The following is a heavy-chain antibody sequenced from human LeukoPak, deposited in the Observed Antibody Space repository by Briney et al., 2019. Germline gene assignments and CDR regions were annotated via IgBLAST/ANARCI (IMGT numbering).Heavy chain of an antibody. V-gene: IGHV1-3*01. CDR1: GYTFTSYA. Sequence: GASVTVSCTASGYTFTSYAMHWVRQAPGQRLEWTGWINAGNGNTKYSQKFQGRVTITRDTSASTAYMELSSLRSEDTAVYYCARDRAVTTHARFDYWGQGTLVTVSS. CDR3: ARDRAVTTHARFDY. CDR2: INAGNGNT. D-gene: IGHD4-17*01. J-gene: IGHJ4*02.